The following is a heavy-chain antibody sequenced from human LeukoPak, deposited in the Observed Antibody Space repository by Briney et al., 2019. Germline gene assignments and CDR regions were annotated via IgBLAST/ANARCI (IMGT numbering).Heavy chain of an antibody. CDR2: INHSGST. CDR1: GGSISSYY. V-gene: IGHV4-34*01. D-gene: IGHD3-16*02. CDR3: ARVPYDYVWGSYRYNYFDY. J-gene: IGHJ4*02. Sequence: PETLSLTCTVSGGSISSYYWSWIRQPPGKGLELIGEINHSGSTNYNPSLKSRVTIAVVTSKNQFSLKLSSVTAADTAVYYCARVPYDYVWGSYRYNYFDYWGQGTLVTVSS.